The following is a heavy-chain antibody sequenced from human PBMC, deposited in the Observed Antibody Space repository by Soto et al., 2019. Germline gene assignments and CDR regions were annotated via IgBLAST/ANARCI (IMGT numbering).Heavy chain of an antibody. J-gene: IGHJ4*02. CDR2: IYYSGST. D-gene: IGHD6-6*01. V-gene: IGHV4-31*03. Sequence: SETLSLTCTVSGGSISSGGYYWSWIRQHPGKGLEWIGYIYYSGSTYYNPSLKSRVTISVDTSKNQFSLKLSSVTAADTAVYYCARHSGAIAARGYYFDYWGQGTLVTVSS. CDR1: GGSISSGGYY. CDR3: ARHSGAIAARGYYFDY.